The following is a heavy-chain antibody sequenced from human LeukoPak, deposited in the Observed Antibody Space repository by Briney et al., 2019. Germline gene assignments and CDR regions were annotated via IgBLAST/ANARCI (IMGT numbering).Heavy chain of an antibody. V-gene: IGHV3-30-3*01. CDR3: ASTYYDFWSGYPYGMDV. J-gene: IGHJ6*02. CDR1: GFTFSSYA. CDR2: ISYDGSNK. Sequence: GGSLRLSCAASGFTFSSYAMHWVRQAPGKGLEWVAVISYDGSNKYYADSVKGRFTISRDNSKNTLYLQMNSLRAEDTAVYYCASTYYDFWSGYPYGMDVWGQGTTVTVSS. D-gene: IGHD3-3*01.